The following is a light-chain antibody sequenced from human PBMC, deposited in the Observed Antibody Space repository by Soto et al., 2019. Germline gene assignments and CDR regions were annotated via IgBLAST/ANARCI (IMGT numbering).Light chain of an antibody. CDR1: QSINNF. J-gene: IGKJ1*01. V-gene: IGKV3-11*01. CDR2: DVS. Sequence: EIVLTQSPATLSLSPGERATLSCRASQSINNFIAWYQQKSGQPPRLVIYDVSKRATGIPARFSGSGSGTDFTLSISSLEPDDFAVYFCQQRSNWPPTWTFGPGTKVEV. CDR3: QQRSNWPPTWT.